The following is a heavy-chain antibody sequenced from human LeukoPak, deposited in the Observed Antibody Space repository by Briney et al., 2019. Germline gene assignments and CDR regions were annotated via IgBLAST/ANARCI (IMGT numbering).Heavy chain of an antibody. J-gene: IGHJ4*02. CDR1: GFSFSDFD. CDR3: ARRDCWSFSCYSFDY. V-gene: IGHV3-73*01. CDR2: IKPKTNSDAT. D-gene: IGHD2-2*01. Sequence: GGSLRLSCAVSGFSFSDFDIHWVRQVSGKGLEWVGRIKPKTNSDATAYAASVKGRFTISRDDSKNTAYLQMNSLKTEDTAVYYCARRDCWSFSCYSFDYWGQGILVTVSS.